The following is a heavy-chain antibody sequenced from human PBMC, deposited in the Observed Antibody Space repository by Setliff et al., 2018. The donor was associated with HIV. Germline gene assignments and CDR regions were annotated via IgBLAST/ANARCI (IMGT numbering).Heavy chain of an antibody. V-gene: IGHV2-70*04. CDR1: GFSLSTSGMR. CDR3: ARIIGAAAGPDAFDI. J-gene: IGHJ3*02. Sequence: SGPTLVNPTPTLTLTCTFSGFSLSTSGMRVSWIRQPPGKALEWLARIDWDDDKFYSTSLKTRLTISKDTSKNQVVLTMTNMDPVDTATYYCARIIGAAAGPDAFDIWGQGTMVTVSS. D-gene: IGHD6-13*01. CDR2: IDWDDDK.